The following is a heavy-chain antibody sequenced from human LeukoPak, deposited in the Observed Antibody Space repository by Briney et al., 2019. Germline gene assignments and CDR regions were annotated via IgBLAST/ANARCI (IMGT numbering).Heavy chain of an antibody. J-gene: IGHJ6*04. CDR2: INEDGSGK. CDR3: VRDDGDV. CDR1: GFTISNYW. Sequence: PGGSLRLSCEFSGFTISNYWMKWVRQAPGKGLEWVASINEDGSGKYSMDSVKDRVTISRDNAKNSLDLQINSLTVEDTAIYYCVRDDGDVWGKGTTVTVSS. V-gene: IGHV3-7*01.